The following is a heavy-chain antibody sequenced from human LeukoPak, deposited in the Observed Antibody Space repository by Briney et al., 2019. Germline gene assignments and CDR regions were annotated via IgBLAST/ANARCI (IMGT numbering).Heavy chain of an antibody. V-gene: IGHV5-10-1*01. CDR2: IDPSDSYT. Sequence: GASLQISCKGSGYSFTSYWISWVRQMPGKGLEWMGRIDPSDSYTNYSPSSQGHVTISADKSISTAYLQWGSLKASDTAMYYCARIDNYYYGMDVWGQGTTVTVSS. CDR3: ARIDNYYYGMDV. J-gene: IGHJ6*02. D-gene: IGHD3-22*01. CDR1: GYSFTSYW.